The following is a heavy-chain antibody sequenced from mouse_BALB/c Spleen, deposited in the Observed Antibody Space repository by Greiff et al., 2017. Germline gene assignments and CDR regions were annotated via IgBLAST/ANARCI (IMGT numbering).Heavy chain of an antibody. Sequence: VQLKQSGAELVRPGALVKLSCKASGFNIKDYYMHWVKQRPEQGLEWIGWIDPENGNTIYDPKFQGKASITADTSSNTAYLQLSSLTSEDTAVYYCARERGTTAVYAMDDWGQGTSVTVSS. V-gene: IGHV14-1*02. CDR2: IDPENGNT. CDR3: ARERGTTAVYAMDD. J-gene: IGHJ4*01. CDR1: GFNIKDYY. D-gene: IGHD1-2*01.